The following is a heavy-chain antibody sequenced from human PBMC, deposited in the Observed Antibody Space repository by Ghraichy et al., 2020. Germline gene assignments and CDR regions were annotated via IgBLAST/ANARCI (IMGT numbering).Heavy chain of an antibody. V-gene: IGHV4-34*01. CDR2: INHSGST. CDR3: ARVGYYYYYMDV. CDR1: GGSFSGYY. Sequence: SETLSLTCAVYGGSFSGYYWSWIRQPPGKGLEWIGEINHSGSTNYNPSLKSRVTISVDTSKNQFSLKLSSVTAADTAVYYCARVGYYYYYMDVWGKGTTVTVSS. J-gene: IGHJ6*03.